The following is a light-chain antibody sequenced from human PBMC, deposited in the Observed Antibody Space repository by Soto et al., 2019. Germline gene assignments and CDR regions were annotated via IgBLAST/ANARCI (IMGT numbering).Light chain of an antibody. CDR3: SSYCSNPTRV. CDR2: EIS. V-gene: IGLV2-14*01. CDR1: SSDVGGYNF. J-gene: IGLJ3*02. Sequence: QSALTQPASVSGSPGQAITISCTGTSSDVGGYNFVSWYQQYPGKAPKLMIFEISDRPSGVSNRFSGSKSGNTASLTISGLQAEDEADYYCSSYCSNPTRVFGGGTKLTVL.